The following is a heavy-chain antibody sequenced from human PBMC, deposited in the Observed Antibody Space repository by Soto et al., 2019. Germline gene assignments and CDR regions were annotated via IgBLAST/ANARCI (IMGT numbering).Heavy chain of an antibody. CDR3: AKDWSQTVNGDFLSS. V-gene: IGHV3-30*18. Sequence: GGSLGLSCSASGLSFSDYAMQWVRQAPGKGMEWVAVILFDGNKKYYADSVKGRFTISRDNSKNTLYLQMNSLRAEDTAVYYCAKDWSQTVNGDFLSSWGQGSLVTVSS. CDR1: GLSFSDYA. D-gene: IGHD2-8*01. J-gene: IGHJ5*02. CDR2: ILFDGNKK.